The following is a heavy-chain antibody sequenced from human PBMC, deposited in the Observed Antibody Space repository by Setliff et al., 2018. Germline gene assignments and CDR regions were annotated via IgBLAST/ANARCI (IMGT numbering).Heavy chain of an antibody. V-gene: IGHV3-23*01. CDR2: ISGGADKT. CDR3: ARFAKCGGHCWNDY. CDR1: GFTFSDAW. Sequence: GGSLRLSCAASGFTFSDAWMTWVRQAPGKRLEWVSSISGGADKTYYADSVRGRFTISRDNSKNILYLQMNSLRPEDTAVYYCARFAKCGGHCWNDYWGQGTRVTVSS. D-gene: IGHD2-21*02. J-gene: IGHJ4*02.